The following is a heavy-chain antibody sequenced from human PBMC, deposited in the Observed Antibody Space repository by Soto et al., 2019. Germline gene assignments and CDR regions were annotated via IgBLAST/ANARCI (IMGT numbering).Heavy chain of an antibody. V-gene: IGHV1-18*01. J-gene: IGHJ6*02. Sequence: ASVKVSCKASGYTFTSYGISWVRQAPGQGLEWMGWISAYNGNTNYAQKLQGRVTMTTDTSTSTAYMELRSLRSDDTAVYYCARGQARPYYYDSSGPPVSGMDVWGQGTTVTVSS. CDR1: GYTFTSYG. CDR3: ARGQARPYYYDSSGPPVSGMDV. CDR2: ISAYNGNT. D-gene: IGHD3-22*01.